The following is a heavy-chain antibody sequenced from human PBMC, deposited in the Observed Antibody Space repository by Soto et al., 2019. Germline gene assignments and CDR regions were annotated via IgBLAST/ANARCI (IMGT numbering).Heavy chain of an antibody. Sequence: PVGSLRLSCSASGFTFSSYAMHWVRQAPGKGLEYVSAISSNGGSTYYADSVKGRFTISRDNSKNTLYLQMSSLRAGDTAVYYCVKEGGGYCSSTSCPSDAFDIWGQGTMVTVSS. CDR2: ISSNGGST. CDR3: VKEGGGYCSSTSCPSDAFDI. CDR1: GFTFSSYA. D-gene: IGHD2-2*01. J-gene: IGHJ3*02. V-gene: IGHV3-64D*06.